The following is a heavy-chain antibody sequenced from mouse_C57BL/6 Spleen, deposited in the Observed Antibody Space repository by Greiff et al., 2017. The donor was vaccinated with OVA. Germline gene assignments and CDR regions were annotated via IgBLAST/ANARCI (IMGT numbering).Heavy chain of an antibody. CDR1: GYTFTDYN. V-gene: IGHV1-18*01. Sequence: VQLQQSGPELVKPGASVKIPCKASGYTFTDYNMDWVKQSHGKSLEWIGDINPNNGGTIYNQKFKGKATLTVDKSSSTAYMELRRLTSEDTAVYYCARKDYGSGGFAYWGQGTLVTVSA. CDR3: ARKDYGSGGFAY. J-gene: IGHJ3*01. CDR2: INPNNGGT. D-gene: IGHD1-1*01.